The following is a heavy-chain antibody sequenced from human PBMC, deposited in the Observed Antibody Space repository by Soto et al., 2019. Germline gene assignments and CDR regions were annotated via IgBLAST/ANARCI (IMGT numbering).Heavy chain of an antibody. CDR1: GGTFSSYA. Sequence: QVQLVQSGAEVKKPGSSVKVSCKASGGTFSSYAISWVRQAPGQGLEWMGGIIPIFGTANYAQKFQGRVTITADESTSTAYMELSSLISEDTAVYYCARTGTPEGKEYYFDYWGQGTLVTVSS. J-gene: IGHJ4*02. D-gene: IGHD7-27*01. CDR2: IIPIFGTA. CDR3: ARTGTPEGKEYYFDY. V-gene: IGHV1-69*01.